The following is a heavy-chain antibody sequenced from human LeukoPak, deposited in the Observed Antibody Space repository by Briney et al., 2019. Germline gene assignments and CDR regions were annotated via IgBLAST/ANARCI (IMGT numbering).Heavy chain of an antibody. CDR1: GFTFSGAW. Sequence: GGSLRLSCAASGFTFSGAWMHWVRQVPGKGLGWVSIIKSDGSTIYADSVKGRFTISRDNAKSTVYLQMNSLRAEDTAVYYCARDYYYSVDYWGQGTLVTVSS. CDR3: ARDYYYSVDY. J-gene: IGHJ4*02. CDR2: IKSDGST. V-gene: IGHV3-74*01. D-gene: IGHD3-22*01.